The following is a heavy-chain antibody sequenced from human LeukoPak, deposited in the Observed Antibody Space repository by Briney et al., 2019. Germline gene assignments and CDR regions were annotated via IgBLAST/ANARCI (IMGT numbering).Heavy chain of an antibody. CDR2: IIPIFGTA. D-gene: IGHD3-22*01. CDR1: GGTFCSYA. V-gene: IGHV1-69*05. CDR3: ARSVHYDSSGYYFPPPNH. J-gene: IGHJ5*02. Sequence: SVKVSCKASGGTFCSYAISWVRQAPGQGLEWMGGIIPIFGTANYAQKFQGRVTITTDESTSTAYMELSSLRSEDTAVYYCARSVHYDSSGYYFPPPNHWGQGTLVTVSS.